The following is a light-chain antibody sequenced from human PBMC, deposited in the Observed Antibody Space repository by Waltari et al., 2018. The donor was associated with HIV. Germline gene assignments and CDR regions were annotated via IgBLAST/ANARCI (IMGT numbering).Light chain of an antibody. CDR3: QSADSSGTYVV. CDR1: ALAKQY. J-gene: IGLJ2*01. Sequence: SYELTQPPSVSVSPGQTARITCSGDALAKQYAYWYQQKPGQAPVVVIYKDNERSSGIPERFSGSTSGTTVTLTISGVQAEDEADYYCQSADSSGTYVVFGGGTKLTVL. V-gene: IGLV3-25*03. CDR2: KDN.